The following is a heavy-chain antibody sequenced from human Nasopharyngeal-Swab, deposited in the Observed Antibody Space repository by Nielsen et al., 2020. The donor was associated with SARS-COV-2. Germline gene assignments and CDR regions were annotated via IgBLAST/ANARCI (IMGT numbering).Heavy chain of an antibody. CDR3: AKERRATIFGAVDAFDI. Sequence: GESLKISCAASGFTFSNYAMSWVRQAPGKGLEWVSTISGSGSRTYYADSVKGRFTISRDNSKNTVYLQMNSLRAEDTAVYYCAKERRATIFGAVDAFDIWGQGTMVTVSP. D-gene: IGHD3-3*01. CDR2: ISGSGSRT. V-gene: IGHV3-23*01. J-gene: IGHJ3*02. CDR1: GFTFSNYA.